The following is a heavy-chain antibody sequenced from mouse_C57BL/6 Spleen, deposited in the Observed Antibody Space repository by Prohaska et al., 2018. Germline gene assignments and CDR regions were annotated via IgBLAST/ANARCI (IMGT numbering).Heavy chain of an antibody. D-gene: IGHD1-1*01. Sequence: DVQLQESGPGLVKPSQSLSLTCSVTCYSITSGYYWNWIRQFPGNKLEWMGYISYDGSNNYNSSLKNRISITRDTSKNQFFLKLNSVTTEDTATYYGARGDYGCSLTWYFDVWGTGTTVTVSS. CDR1: CYSITSGYY. CDR2: ISYDGSN. CDR3: ARGDYGCSLTWYFDV. V-gene: IGHV3-6*01. J-gene: IGHJ1*03.